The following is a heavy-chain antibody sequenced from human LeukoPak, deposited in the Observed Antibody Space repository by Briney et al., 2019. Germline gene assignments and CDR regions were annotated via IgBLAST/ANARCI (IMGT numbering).Heavy chain of an antibody. CDR2: ISYDGSKK. CDR1: GFTINNQA. CDR3: AKDLSVVEPAGYMDV. Sequence: YPGGSLRLSCAVSGFTINNQAMHWVRQVPGKGLEWVAVISYDGSKKYYADSVKGRLTISRDNSKNTLYLQMNSLRVEDTAVYYCAKDLSVVEPAGYMDVWGKGTTVTVSS. V-gene: IGHV3-30*02. J-gene: IGHJ6*03. D-gene: IGHD2-2*01.